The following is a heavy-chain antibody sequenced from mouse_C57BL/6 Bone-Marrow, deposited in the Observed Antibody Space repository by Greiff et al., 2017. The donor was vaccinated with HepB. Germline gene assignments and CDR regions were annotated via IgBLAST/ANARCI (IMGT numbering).Heavy chain of an antibody. Sequence: EVQLVESGGDLVKPGGSLKLSCAASGFTFSSYGMSWVRQTPDKRLEWVATISSGGSYTYYPDSVKGRFTISRDNAKNTLYLQMSSLKSEDTAMYYCASDGSSYYFDYWGQGTTLTVSS. CDR1: GFTFSSYG. CDR2: ISSGGSYT. CDR3: ASDGSSYYFDY. V-gene: IGHV5-6*01. J-gene: IGHJ2*01. D-gene: IGHD1-1*01.